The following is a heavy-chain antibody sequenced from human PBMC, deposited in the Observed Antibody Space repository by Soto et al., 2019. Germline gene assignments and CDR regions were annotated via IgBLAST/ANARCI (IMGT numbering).Heavy chain of an antibody. CDR3: AKEPVQTTVTVFDH. J-gene: IGHJ4*02. V-gene: IGHV3-74*01. D-gene: IGHD4-17*01. CDR1: GFTFSSYW. Sequence: SLRLSCAASGFTFSSYWMHWVRQAPGKGLVWVSRINSDGSSTSYADSVKGRFTISRDNSKNTLFLQMNSLRAEDMAVYYCAKEPVQTTVTVFDHWGRGTLVTVSS. CDR2: INSDGSST.